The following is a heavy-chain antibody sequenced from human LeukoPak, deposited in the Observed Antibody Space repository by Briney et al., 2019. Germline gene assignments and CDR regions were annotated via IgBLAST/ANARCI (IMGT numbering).Heavy chain of an antibody. Sequence: PGGSLRLSCAASGFTFSSYAMSWVRQAPGKGLEWVSGISGSGGSTYYADSVKGRFTISRDNSKNTLYLQMNSLRAEDTAVYYCAKGRVTVVITGIDYLGQGTLVAVSS. D-gene: IGHD3-22*01. CDR1: GFTFSSYA. CDR3: AKGRVTVVITGIDY. V-gene: IGHV3-23*01. J-gene: IGHJ4*02. CDR2: ISGSGGST.